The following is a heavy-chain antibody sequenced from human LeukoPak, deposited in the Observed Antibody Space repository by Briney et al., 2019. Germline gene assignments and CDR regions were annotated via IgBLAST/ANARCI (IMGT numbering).Heavy chain of an antibody. CDR1: GFTVSSNY. Sequence: GGSLRLSCAASGFTVSSNYMSWVRQAPGKGLEWVSAIGGTTYYADSVEGRFTISRDNSKNTLYLQMNSLRAEDAAIYYCAKAFAFVGANFFDYWGQGTLVTVSS. D-gene: IGHD1-26*01. CDR3: AKAFAFVGANFFDY. V-gene: IGHV3-53*01. J-gene: IGHJ4*02. CDR2: IGGTT.